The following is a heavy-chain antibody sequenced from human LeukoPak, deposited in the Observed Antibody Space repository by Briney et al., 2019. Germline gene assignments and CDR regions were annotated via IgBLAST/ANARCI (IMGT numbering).Heavy chain of an antibody. J-gene: IGHJ4*02. CDR2: INHSGST. V-gene: IGHV4-34*01. Sequence: PSETLSLTCAVYGGSFSGYYWSWIRQPPGKGLEWIGEINHSGSTNYNPSLKSRVTISVDTSKNQFSLKLSSVTAADTAVYYCARGELTNFDYWGQGTLVTVSS. CDR1: GGSFSGYY. D-gene: IGHD1-7*01. CDR3: ARGELTNFDY.